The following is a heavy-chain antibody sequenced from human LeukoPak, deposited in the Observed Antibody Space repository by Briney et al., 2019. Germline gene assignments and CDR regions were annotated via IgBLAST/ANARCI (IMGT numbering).Heavy chain of an antibody. CDR2: IYTSGST. V-gene: IGHV4-4*07. D-gene: IGHD3-22*01. Sequence: SETLSLTCTVSGGSISGYYWSWIRQPAGKGLEWIGRIYTSGSTNYNPSLKSRVTMSVDTSKNQFSLKLSSVTAADTAVYYCARVAIYDSSGYYYGGWFDPWGQGTLVTVSS. J-gene: IGHJ5*02. CDR1: GGSISGYY. CDR3: ARVAIYDSSGYYYGGWFDP.